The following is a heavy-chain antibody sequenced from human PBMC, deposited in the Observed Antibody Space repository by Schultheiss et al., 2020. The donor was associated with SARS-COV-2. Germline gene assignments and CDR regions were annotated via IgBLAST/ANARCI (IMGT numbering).Heavy chain of an antibody. V-gene: IGHV1-69*04. Sequence: SVKVSCKASGGTFSSYAISWVRQAPGQGLEWMGRIIPILGIANYAQKFQGRVTMTRDTSISTAYMELSRLRSDDTAVYYCARGQGGSDNYWGQGTLVTVSS. J-gene: IGHJ4*02. CDR1: GGTFSSYA. CDR2: IIPILGIA. CDR3: ARGQGGSDNY. D-gene: IGHD3-16*01.